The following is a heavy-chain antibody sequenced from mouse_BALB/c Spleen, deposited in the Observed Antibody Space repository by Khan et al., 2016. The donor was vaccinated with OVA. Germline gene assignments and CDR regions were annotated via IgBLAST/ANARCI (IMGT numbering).Heavy chain of an antibody. CDR2: IAPGSGST. Sequence: DLVMPGAAVTLSCKASDYTFTSYWINWIKQRPGQGLEWIGRIAPGSGSTSYNGMFKGKATLTVDASSSSAYIHLSSLSSEDSAVYFCAISNYYGSGLYAMDYWGQGTSVTVSS. J-gene: IGHJ4*01. V-gene: IGHV1S41*01. CDR1: DYTFTSYW. D-gene: IGHD1-1*01. CDR3: AISNYYGSGLYAMDY.